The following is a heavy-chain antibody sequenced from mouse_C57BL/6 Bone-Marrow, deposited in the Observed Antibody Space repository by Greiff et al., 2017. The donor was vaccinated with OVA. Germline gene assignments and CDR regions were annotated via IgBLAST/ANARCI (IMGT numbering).Heavy chain of an antibody. D-gene: IGHD1-1*01. Sequence: VQLQQSDAELVKPGASVKISCKVSGYTFTDHTIHWMKQRPEQGLEWIGYIYPRDGSTKYNETFKVKATLTADKSSSTAYMQLNSLTSEDAAVYFCARRVDYYAMDYWGQGTSVSVSS. CDR2: IYPRDGST. CDR1: GYTFTDHT. CDR3: ARRVDYYAMDY. V-gene: IGHV1-78*01. J-gene: IGHJ4*01.